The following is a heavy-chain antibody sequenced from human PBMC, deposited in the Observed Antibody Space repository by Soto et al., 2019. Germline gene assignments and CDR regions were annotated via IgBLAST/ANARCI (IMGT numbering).Heavy chain of an antibody. Sequence: ASVKVSCKASGYGFTIYGLSWVRQAPGQGLEWMAWISPYNGNANYAQKFQGRVSMTTDTSTSTAYMELRSLRSDDTAVYYCARDSGFSTSKALDFWGEGTMVAV. J-gene: IGHJ4*02. V-gene: IGHV1-18*01. CDR3: ARDSGFSTSKALDF. D-gene: IGHD6-13*01. CDR2: ISPYNGNA. CDR1: GYGFTIYG.